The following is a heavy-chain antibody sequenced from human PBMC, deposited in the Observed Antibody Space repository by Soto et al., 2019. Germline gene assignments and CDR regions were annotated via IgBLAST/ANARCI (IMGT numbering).Heavy chain of an antibody. CDR2: IYPGDSDT. J-gene: IGHJ6*02. V-gene: IGHV5-51*01. CDR1: GYTFTNYW. Sequence: PGESLKISCRGSGYTFTNYWIGWVRQMPGKGLEWMGIIYPGDSDTKYNPSFQGQVTISADKSITTTYLQWSSLKASDTAIYYCAASIFYYGMDVWGQGTTVTVSS. CDR3: AASIFYYGMDV.